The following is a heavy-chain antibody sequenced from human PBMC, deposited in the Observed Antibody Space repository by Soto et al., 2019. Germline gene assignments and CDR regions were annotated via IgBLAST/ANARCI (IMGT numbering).Heavy chain of an antibody. Sequence: GGSLRLSCAASGFTFSSYAMSWVRQAPGKGLEWVSAISGRGGSTYYADSVKGRFTISRDMSKNTRYLQMNSLRAEETAVYYCAKTVQLKVRGVIIVGYFDYWGQGTLVTVSS. J-gene: IGHJ4*02. D-gene: IGHD3-10*01. CDR2: ISGRGGST. CDR1: GFTFSSYA. V-gene: IGHV3-23*01. CDR3: AKTVQLKVRGVIIVGYFDY.